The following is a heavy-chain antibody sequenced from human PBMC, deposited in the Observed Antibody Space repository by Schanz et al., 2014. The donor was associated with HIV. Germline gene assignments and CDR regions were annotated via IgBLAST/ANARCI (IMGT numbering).Heavy chain of an antibody. V-gene: IGHV3-48*01. CDR1: GFTFNSYA. Sequence: EVQLVESGGGVVQPGRSLRLSCAASGFTFNSYAMHWVRQAPGKGLEWVSKISSSSSVRHYADSVKGRFTVSRDNAKNSLYLQMNSLRAEDTALYYCAKAKSPWTFYYYGMDVWGQGTTVTVSS. CDR2: ISSSSSVR. J-gene: IGHJ6*02. CDR3: AKAKSPWTFYYYGMDV.